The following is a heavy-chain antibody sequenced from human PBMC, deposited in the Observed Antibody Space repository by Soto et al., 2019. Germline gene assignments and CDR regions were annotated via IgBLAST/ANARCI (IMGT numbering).Heavy chain of an antibody. J-gene: IGHJ3*02. CDR1: GFAFTGHP. CDR3: ARRVIGSSRAFDI. V-gene: IGHV3-23*01. Sequence: VQLLESGGGLAQPGGSLRLSCAASGFAFTGHPMSWVRQAPEKGLEWVAGISDGGDLTYNADSVKGRFTISRDNSRNTLYLQMNSLRAEDTAVYYCARRVIGSSRAFDIWGQGTMVTVSS. CDR2: ISDGGDLT. D-gene: IGHD3-10*01.